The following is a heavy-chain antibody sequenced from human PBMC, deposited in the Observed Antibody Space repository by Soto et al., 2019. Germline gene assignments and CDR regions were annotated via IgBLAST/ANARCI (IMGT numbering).Heavy chain of an antibody. V-gene: IGHV3-30-3*01. Sequence: QVQLVESGGGVVQPGRSLRLSCAASGFTFSSYAMHWVRQAPGKGLEWVAVISYDGSNKYYADSVKGRFTISRDNSKNTLYLQMNSLRAEDTAVYYFARVGSSSWYYFDYWGQGTLVTVSS. CDR2: ISYDGSNK. CDR1: GFTFSSYA. CDR3: ARVGSSSWYYFDY. J-gene: IGHJ4*02. D-gene: IGHD6-13*01.